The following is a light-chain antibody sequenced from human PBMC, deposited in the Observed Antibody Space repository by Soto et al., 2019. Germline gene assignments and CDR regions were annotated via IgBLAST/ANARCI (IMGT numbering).Light chain of an antibody. V-gene: IGLV1-44*01. J-gene: IGLJ2*01. Sequence: QSVLTQPPSVSGTPGQGVTISCSGSGSDIGSNTVSWYQQVPGTAPKVLIYSNNQRPSGVPDRFSGSKSGTSASLTISGPESEDEADYYCAAWDDSLNAPVLGGGTKVTVL. CDR3: AAWDDSLNAPV. CDR2: SNN. CDR1: GSDIGSNT.